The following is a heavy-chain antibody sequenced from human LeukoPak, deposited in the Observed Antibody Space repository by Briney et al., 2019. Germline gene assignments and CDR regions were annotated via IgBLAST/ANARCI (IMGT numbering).Heavy chain of an antibody. J-gene: IGHJ3*01. D-gene: IGHD3-22*01. CDR1: GFTFSGYS. Sequence: GGSLRLSCAASGFTFSGYSMNWVRQAPGKGLEWVSSISSSGRVMYYADSVKGRVTISRDTAKNSLYLQMHSLRAEDTAVYYCAREHHAPVQRYYSDSTSYSAFDVWGRGTMVTVSS. CDR3: AREHHAPVQRYYSDSTSYSAFDV. CDR2: ISSSGRVM. V-gene: IGHV3-21*01.